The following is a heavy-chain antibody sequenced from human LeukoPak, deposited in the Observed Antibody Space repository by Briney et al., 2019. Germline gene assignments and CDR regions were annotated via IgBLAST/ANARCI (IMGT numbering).Heavy chain of an antibody. J-gene: IGHJ5*02. Sequence: SETLSLTCTVSGGSISSSPYYWGWIRQPPGKGLEWIGSIYYSGTTHYNPSLESRVTISVDTSKNQFSLKLASVTAADTAIYYCAKGAGGFSYYNWFNPWGQGTLVTVSS. CDR2: IYYSGTT. D-gene: IGHD5-18*01. CDR1: GGSISSSPYY. CDR3: AKGAGGFSYYNWFNP. V-gene: IGHV4-39*07.